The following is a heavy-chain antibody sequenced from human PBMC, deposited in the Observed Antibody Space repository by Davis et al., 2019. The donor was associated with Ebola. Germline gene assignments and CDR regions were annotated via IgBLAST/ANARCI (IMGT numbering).Heavy chain of an antibody. J-gene: IGHJ6*03. CDR2: ISGSGGST. V-gene: IGHV3-23*01. CDR3: ARLYYYYMDV. CDR1: GFTFSSYA. Sequence: GESLKISCAASGFTFSSYAMSWVRQAPGKGLEWVSAISGSGGSTYYADSVKGRFTISRDNAKNSLYLQMNSLRAEDTAVYYCARLYYYYMDVWGKGTTVTVSS.